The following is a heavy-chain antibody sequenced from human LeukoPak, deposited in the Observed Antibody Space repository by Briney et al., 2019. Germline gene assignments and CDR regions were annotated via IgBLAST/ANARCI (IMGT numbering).Heavy chain of an antibody. CDR2: IYPGDSDT. CDR3: ARRSVMEWELFDY. Sequence: GESLKISCKGSGYSFTSYWIGWVRQMPGKGLEWMGIIYPGDSDTRYSPSFQGQVTISADKSISAAYLQWSSLKASDTAMYYCARRSVMEWELFDYWGQGTLVTVSS. J-gene: IGHJ4*02. CDR1: GYSFTSYW. V-gene: IGHV5-51*01. D-gene: IGHD1-26*01.